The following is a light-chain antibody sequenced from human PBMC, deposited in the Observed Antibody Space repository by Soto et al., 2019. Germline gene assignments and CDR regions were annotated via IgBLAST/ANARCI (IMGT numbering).Light chain of an antibody. V-gene: IGKV2-28*01. J-gene: IGKJ3*01. Sequence: DVVITHSPLSLPVTPGEPASISCRSSQSLLYSNGYNYLDWYVQKPGQSPQLLIYLGSYRASGVPDRLSGSGSGTDFTLEISRVEAEDVGVYYCMQALQTPFTFGPGTKVDIK. CDR3: MQALQTPFT. CDR1: QSLLYSNGYNY. CDR2: LGS.